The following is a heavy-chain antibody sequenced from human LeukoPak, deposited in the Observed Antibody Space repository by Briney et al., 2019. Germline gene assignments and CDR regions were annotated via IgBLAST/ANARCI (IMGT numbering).Heavy chain of an antibody. Sequence: AASVKVSCKASGYTFTSYDINWVRQAPGQGLEWMGWMTPNSGNTGYAQKFQGRVTMTRNTSISTAYMELSSLRSEDTAVYYCARGRKYSSGWFYWGQGTLVTVYS. CDR3: ARGRKYSSGWFY. D-gene: IGHD6-19*01. V-gene: IGHV1-8*02. J-gene: IGHJ4*02. CDR1: GYTFTSYD. CDR2: MTPNSGNT.